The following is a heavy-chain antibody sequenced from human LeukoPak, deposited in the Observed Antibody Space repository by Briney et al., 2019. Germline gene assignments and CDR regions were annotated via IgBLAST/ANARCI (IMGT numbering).Heavy chain of an antibody. CDR3: ARVHCSSTSCYYYYGMEV. V-gene: IGHV4-34*01. D-gene: IGHD2-2*01. CDR2: INHSGST. J-gene: IGHJ6*02. Sequence: PSETLSLTCAVYGGSFSGYYWSWIRQPPGKGLEWMGEINHSGSTNYNPSLKSRVTISVDTSKNQFSLKLSSVTAADTAVYYCARVHCSSTSCYYYYGMEVWGQGTTVTVSS. CDR1: GGSFSGYY.